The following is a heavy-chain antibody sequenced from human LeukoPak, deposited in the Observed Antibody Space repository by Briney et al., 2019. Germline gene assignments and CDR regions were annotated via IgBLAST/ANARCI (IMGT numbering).Heavy chain of an antibody. Sequence: GGSLRLSCAASGFSYSSYGMHWVRQAPGEGLEWVAVISYDGSNRYYTDSVKGRFTISRDNSKNTLYLQMNSLRAEDTAVYYCAKGGTYYYDSSVDPTSFDYWGQGTLVTVSS. V-gene: IGHV3-30*18. CDR2: ISYDGSNR. CDR1: GFSYSSYG. CDR3: AKGGTYYYDSSVDPTSFDY. J-gene: IGHJ4*02. D-gene: IGHD3-22*01.